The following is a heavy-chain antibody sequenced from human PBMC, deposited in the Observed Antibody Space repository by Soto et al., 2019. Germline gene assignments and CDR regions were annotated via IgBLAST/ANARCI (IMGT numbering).Heavy chain of an antibody. CDR2: TYYRSRWYN. CDR3: AGTTSHQWYYMDV. J-gene: IGHJ6*03. D-gene: IGHD1-7*01. V-gene: IGHV6-1*01. CDR1: GDSVSSNSAA. Sequence: QVQLQESGPGLVKPSQTLSLTCAISGDSVSSNSAAWNWIRLSPSRGFEWLARTYYRSRWYNDYSVSVRSQITVNPDTSKNQFSLQLTSVTPEDTAVYYCAGTTSHQWYYMDVWGKGTTVTVSS.